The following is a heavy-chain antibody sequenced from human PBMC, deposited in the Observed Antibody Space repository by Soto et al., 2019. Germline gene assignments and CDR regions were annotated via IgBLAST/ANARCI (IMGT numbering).Heavy chain of an antibody. CDR1: GGFISSGTHY. CDR3: ARHTRLPDSSSWGMGHFDY. Sequence: SETLSLTCAFSGGFISSGTHYLAWIRQPPGKGLEWIASIYYSGSTYQNPSLKSRVIISVDMSKNHFSLRLSSVTAADTAVYYCARHTRLPDSSSWGMGHFDYWGQGTLVTVSS. J-gene: IGHJ4*02. D-gene: IGHD6-13*01. V-gene: IGHV4-39*01. CDR2: IYYSGST.